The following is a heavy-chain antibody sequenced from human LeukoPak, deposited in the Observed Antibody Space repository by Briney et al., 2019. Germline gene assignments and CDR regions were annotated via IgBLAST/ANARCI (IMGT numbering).Heavy chain of an antibody. CDR1: GFTFSSYS. Sequence: GGSLRLSCAASGFTFSSYSMNWVRQAPGKGLEWVSSISSSSSYIYYADSVKGRFTISRDNAKNSLYLQMNSLRAKDTAVYYCARYCTNPATGANWFDPWGQGTLVTVSS. V-gene: IGHV3-21*01. D-gene: IGHD2-8*01. CDR3: ARYCTNPATGANWFDP. J-gene: IGHJ5*02. CDR2: ISSSSSYI.